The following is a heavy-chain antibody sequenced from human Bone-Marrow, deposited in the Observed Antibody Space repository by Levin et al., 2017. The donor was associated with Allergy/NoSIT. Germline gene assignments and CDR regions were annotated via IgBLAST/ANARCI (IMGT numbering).Heavy chain of an antibody. D-gene: IGHD3-10*01. V-gene: IGHV4-30-4*01. Sequence: HSQTLSLTCTVSGGSISSDDYYWSWIRQPPGKGLEWIGYIFNSGSTFYNSSLKSRVDISADVSKNQFFLRLNSVTAADTAVYYCARESLFESGTYTLGGFDPWGQGILVTVSS. CDR2: IFNSGST. J-gene: IGHJ5*02. CDR3: ARESLFESGTYTLGGFDP. CDR1: GGSISSDDYY.